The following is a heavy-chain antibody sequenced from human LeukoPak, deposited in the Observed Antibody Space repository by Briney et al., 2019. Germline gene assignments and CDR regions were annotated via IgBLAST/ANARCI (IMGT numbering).Heavy chain of an antibody. Sequence: SETLSLICTVSGGSISSYYWNWIRQPPGKGLEWIGYIYDSGSTKYNPSLKSRVIISVDTSKNQFSLKLSSVTAADTAVYYCARDNGRDNFWSGYYGYWGQGTLVTVSS. V-gene: IGHV4-59*01. CDR3: ARDNGRDNFWSGYYGY. CDR2: IYDSGST. D-gene: IGHD3-3*01. CDR1: GGSISSYY. J-gene: IGHJ4*02.